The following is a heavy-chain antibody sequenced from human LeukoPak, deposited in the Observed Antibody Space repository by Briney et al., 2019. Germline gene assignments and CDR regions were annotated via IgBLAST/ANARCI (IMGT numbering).Heavy chain of an antibody. J-gene: IGHJ4*02. D-gene: IGHD4/OR15-4a*01. CDR3: AKGYGAPFDY. CDR1: GFTFTNYA. CDR2: ISGSGGST. V-gene: IGHV3-23*01. Sequence: GGSLRLSCAASGFTFTNYAMNWVRQAPGKGLEWVSAISGSGGSTYYADSVKGRFTISRDSSKNTLYLQMNSLRAEDTAVYYCAKGYGAPFDYWGQGTLVTVSS.